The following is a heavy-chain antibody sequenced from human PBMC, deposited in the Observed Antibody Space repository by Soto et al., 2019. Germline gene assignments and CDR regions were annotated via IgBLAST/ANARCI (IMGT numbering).Heavy chain of an antibody. D-gene: IGHD2-21*01. J-gene: IGHJ4*02. CDR3: ARQGVALDLDL. Sequence: EVQLVDSGGGLVQPGGSLKLSCAASGFTFNIAAIHWFRQASGKGLEWVGLIRNKANGYATAYAPSVQGRITVSRDDSKNMAFLEMTSLKTEDTAVYYCARQGVALDLDLWGQGTLVTVSS. CDR1: GFTFNIAA. CDR2: IRNKANGYAT. V-gene: IGHV3-73*01.